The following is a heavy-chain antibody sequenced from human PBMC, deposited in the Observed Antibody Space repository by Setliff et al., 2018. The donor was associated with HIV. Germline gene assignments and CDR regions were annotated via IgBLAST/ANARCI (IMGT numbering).Heavy chain of an antibody. J-gene: IGHJ4*02. CDR3: AREVEGAPFSWDDY. CDR2: IHHSGST. Sequence: SETLSLTCAVSGYSISSGYYWGWIRQPPGKGLEWIGSIHHSGSTYNNPSLKSRVTISIQTSKNQFSLKLTSVTAADTAVYYCAREVEGAPFSWDDYWGQGTLVTVSS. V-gene: IGHV4-38-2*02. CDR1: GYSISSGYY. D-gene: IGHD1-26*01.